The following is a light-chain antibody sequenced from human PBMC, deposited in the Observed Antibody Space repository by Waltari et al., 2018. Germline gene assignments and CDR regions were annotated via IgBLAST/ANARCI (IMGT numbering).Light chain of an antibody. Sequence: AIQLTQSPSSLPASVGDRVTITCRASRGISSALAWHQQKPGKAPKFLIYDASTLGSGVPSRFSGSGSGTDFTLTISSLQPEDFANYYCQQFYNSPITFGQGTRLEIK. CDR1: RGISSA. J-gene: IGKJ5*01. V-gene: IGKV1D-13*01. CDR2: DAS. CDR3: QQFYNSPIT.